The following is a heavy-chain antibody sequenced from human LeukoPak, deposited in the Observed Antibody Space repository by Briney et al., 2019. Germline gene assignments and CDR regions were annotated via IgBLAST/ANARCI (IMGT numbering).Heavy chain of an antibody. CDR1: GSPFTSYW. J-gene: IGHJ4*02. CDR2: IYPGDSDT. Sequence: GESLQISCKGSGSPFTSYWIAWVRQMPGKGLEWMGIIYPGDSDTRYSPSFQGQVTISADKSISTAYLQWSSLKASDTAMYYCARHTSGSYHAPLDYWGQGTLVSVSS. V-gene: IGHV5-51*01. CDR3: ARHTSGSYHAPLDY. D-gene: IGHD1-26*01.